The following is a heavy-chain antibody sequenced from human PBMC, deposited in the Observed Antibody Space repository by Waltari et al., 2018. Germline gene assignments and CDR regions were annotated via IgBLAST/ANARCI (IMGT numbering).Heavy chain of an antibody. CDR1: VFTFSSYA. CDR3: AKDQRGSGDYYYYYMDV. CDR2: IGGSSGRT. J-gene: IGHJ6*03. V-gene: IGHV3-23*04. Sequence: EVQLVESGGGLLQPGGSLRLSCAASVFTFSSYAMSWVRQAPGKGLEWVSAIGGSSGRTYYADPVTGRFTISRDNSKNTLYLQRKSLRAEDTAVYYCAKDQRGSGDYYYYYMDVWGKGTTVSVSS. D-gene: IGHD3-10*01.